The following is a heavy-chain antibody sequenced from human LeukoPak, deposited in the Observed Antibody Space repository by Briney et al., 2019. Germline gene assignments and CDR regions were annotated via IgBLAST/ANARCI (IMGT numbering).Heavy chain of an antibody. V-gene: IGHV1-18*01. Sequence: ASVKVSCKASGYTFTSYGISWVRQAPGQGLEWMGWISADNGNTNYAQKLQGRVTMTTDTSRSTAYMELRSLRSDDTAVYYCASWRRRGYSGYDSGDYWGQGTLVTVSS. CDR2: ISADNGNT. D-gene: IGHD5-12*01. CDR3: ASWRRRGYSGYDSGDY. CDR1: GYTFTSYG. J-gene: IGHJ4*02.